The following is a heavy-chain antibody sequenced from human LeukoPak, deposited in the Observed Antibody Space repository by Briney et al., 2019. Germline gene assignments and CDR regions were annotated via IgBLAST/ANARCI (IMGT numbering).Heavy chain of an antibody. CDR3: ARGGYSFDY. CDR2: IKEDGSEI. CDR1: AFTFSNYW. J-gene: IGHJ4*02. Sequence: PGGSLRLSCAASAFTFSNYWMSWVRQAPGKGLEWVANIKEDGSEINYVDSVKGRFTISRDNAKNSLYLQMNSLTVDDTAVYYCARGGYSFDYLGQGTLVAVSS. D-gene: IGHD5-18*01. V-gene: IGHV3-7*01.